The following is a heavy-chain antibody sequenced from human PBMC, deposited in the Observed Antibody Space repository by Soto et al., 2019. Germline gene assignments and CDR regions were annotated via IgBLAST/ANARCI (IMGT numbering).Heavy chain of an antibody. CDR2: IYYSGST. D-gene: IGHD1-20*01. Sequence: PSETLSLTCTVSGGSISSYYWIWIRQPPGKGLEWIGYIYYSGSTKYNPSLKSRVTISVDTSKNQFSLKLSSVTAADTAVYYCARRYNWNGWFDPWGQGTLVTVSS. V-gene: IGHV4-59*08. CDR3: ARRYNWNGWFDP. CDR1: GGSISSYY. J-gene: IGHJ5*02.